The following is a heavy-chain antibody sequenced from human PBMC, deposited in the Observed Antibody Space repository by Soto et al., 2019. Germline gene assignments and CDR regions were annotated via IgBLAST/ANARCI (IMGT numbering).Heavy chain of an antibody. Sequence: QVQLVESGGGVAQPGRSLRLSCAASGFRFSTYGMHWVRQAPGKGLEWVAVIWYDGSNKYYADSVKGRFTISRDNSKNTLYLQMNSLRAEDTAVYYCARDDCSGGRCYPDYWGQGTLVIVSS. CDR1: GFRFSTYG. CDR2: IWYDGSNK. CDR3: ARDDCSGGRCYPDY. J-gene: IGHJ4*02. D-gene: IGHD2-15*01. V-gene: IGHV3-33*01.